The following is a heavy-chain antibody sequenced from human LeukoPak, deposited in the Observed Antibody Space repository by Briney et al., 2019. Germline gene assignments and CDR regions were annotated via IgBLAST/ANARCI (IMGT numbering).Heavy chain of an antibody. V-gene: IGHV3-48*03. CDR3: ARGTTDNWNYYYYYGMDV. J-gene: IGHJ6*02. Sequence: GGSLRLSCAASGFTFSSYEMNWVRQAPGKGLEWVSYISSSGSTIYYADSVKGRFTISRDNAKNSLYLQMNSLRAEDTAVYYCARGTTDNWNYYYYYGMDVWGQGTTVTVSS. CDR2: ISSSGSTI. CDR1: GFTFSSYE. D-gene: IGHD1-20*01.